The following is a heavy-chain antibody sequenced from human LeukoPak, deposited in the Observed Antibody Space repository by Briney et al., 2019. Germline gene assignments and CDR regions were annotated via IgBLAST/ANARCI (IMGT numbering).Heavy chain of an antibody. Sequence: PGGSLRLSCAASGFTFSSYAMHWVRQAPGKGLEWVAVISYDASKTYYADSVKGRFTISRDNSKNTLYLQMNSLRAEDTAVYYCAKGSWQWLVLGVLVYWGQGTLVTVSS. CDR3: AKGSWQWLVLGVLVY. D-gene: IGHD6-19*01. CDR1: GFTFSSYA. CDR2: ISYDASKT. J-gene: IGHJ4*02. V-gene: IGHV3-30-3*01.